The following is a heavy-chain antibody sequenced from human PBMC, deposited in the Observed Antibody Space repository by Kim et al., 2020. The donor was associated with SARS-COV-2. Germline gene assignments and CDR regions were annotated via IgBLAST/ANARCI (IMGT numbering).Heavy chain of an antibody. CDR3: ARDALDDSSGYYLGRNWFDP. J-gene: IGHJ5*02. Sequence: SETLSHTCAVSGGSISSSNWWSWVRQPPGKGLEWIGEIYHSGSTNYNPSLKSRVTISVDKSKNQFSLKLSSVTAADTAVYYCARDALDDSSGYYLGRNWFDPWGQGTLVTVSS. CDR1: GGSISSSNW. CDR2: IYHSGST. V-gene: IGHV4-4*02. D-gene: IGHD3-22*01.